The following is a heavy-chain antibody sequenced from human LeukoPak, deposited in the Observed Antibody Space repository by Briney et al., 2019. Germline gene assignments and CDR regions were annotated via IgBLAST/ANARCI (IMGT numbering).Heavy chain of an antibody. D-gene: IGHD6-13*01. CDR2: IKQDGSEK. V-gene: IGHV3-7*01. CDR1: EFIFSGYW. CDR3: ARDGFVGAADY. J-gene: IGHJ4*02. Sequence: GGSLRLSCAASEFIFSGYWMNWVRQAPGKGLEWVANIKQDGSEKQYVDSVRGRFTISRDDAKNSLYLQMNSLRVEDTAVYYCARDGFVGAADYWGQGTLVTVSS.